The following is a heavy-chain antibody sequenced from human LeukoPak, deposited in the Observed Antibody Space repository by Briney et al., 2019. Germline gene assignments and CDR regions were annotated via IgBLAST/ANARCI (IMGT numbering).Heavy chain of an antibody. CDR3: VVTMVRGVPNYYGMDV. CDR2: IYHSGST. J-gene: IGHJ6*02. D-gene: IGHD3-10*01. CDR1: GGSISSSNW. Sequence: SGTLSLTCAVSGGSISSSNWWSWVRQPPGKGLEWIGEIYHSGSTNYNPSLKSRVTISVDKSKNQFSLKLSSVTAADTAVYYCVVTMVRGVPNYYGMDVWGQGTTVTVSS. V-gene: IGHV4-4*02.